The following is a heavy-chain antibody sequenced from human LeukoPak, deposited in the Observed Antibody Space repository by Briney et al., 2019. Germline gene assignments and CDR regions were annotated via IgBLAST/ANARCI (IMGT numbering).Heavy chain of an antibody. D-gene: IGHD3-16*01. V-gene: IGHV3-74*01. J-gene: IGHJ4*02. Sequence: GGSLRLSCAASGFTFSSYGMHWVRQAPGKGLVWVSRLNTDGSNTDYADSVKGRFTISRDNPKNTLYLQMNSLRAEDTAVYYCIRDANYASVANQWGQGTLVTVSS. CDR2: LNTDGSNT. CDR1: GFTFSSYG. CDR3: IRDANYASVANQ.